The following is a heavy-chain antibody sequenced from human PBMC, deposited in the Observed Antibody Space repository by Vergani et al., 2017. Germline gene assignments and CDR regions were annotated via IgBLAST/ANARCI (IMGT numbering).Heavy chain of an antibody. J-gene: IGHJ4*02. D-gene: IGHD2/OR15-2a*01. Sequence: EVQLLESGGGLVQPGRSLRLSCAASGFTFDDYAMHWVRQAPGKGLEWVSAISGSGGSTYYADSVKGRFTISRDNSKNTLYLQMNSLRAEDTAVYYCAKDIVTTGSYFDYWGQGTLVTVSS. CDR3: AKDIVTTGSYFDY. CDR2: ISGSGGST. V-gene: IGHV3-23*01. CDR1: GFTFDDYA.